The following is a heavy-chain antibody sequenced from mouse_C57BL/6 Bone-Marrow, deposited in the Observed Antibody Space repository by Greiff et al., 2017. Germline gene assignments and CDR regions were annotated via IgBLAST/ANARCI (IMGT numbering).Heavy chain of an antibody. Sequence: EVMLVESGAELVRPGASVTLSCTASGFNIKDDYMHWVKQRPEQGLEWIGWIDPENGDTEYASKFQGKATITADTSSNTAYLQLSSLTSEDTAVYYCTTGLLRSYWYFDVWGTGTTVTVSS. CDR3: TTGLLRSYWYFDV. CDR1: GFNIKDDY. D-gene: IGHD1-1*01. V-gene: IGHV14-4*01. J-gene: IGHJ1*03. CDR2: IDPENGDT.